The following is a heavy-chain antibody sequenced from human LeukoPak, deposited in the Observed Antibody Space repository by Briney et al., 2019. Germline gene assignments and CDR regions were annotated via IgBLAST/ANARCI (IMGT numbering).Heavy chain of an antibody. Sequence: SQTLSLTCAISGDSVSSNSVTCNWIRQSPSRGLECLGRTYYRSTWYNDYAVSVRGRITVNPDTSKNQFSLHLNSVTPEDTAVYYCARRLTQYDCFDPWGQGILVTVSS. J-gene: IGHJ5*02. CDR2: TYYRSTWYN. CDR1: GDSVSSNSVT. V-gene: IGHV6-1*01. CDR3: ARRLTQYDCFDP. D-gene: IGHD2-2*01.